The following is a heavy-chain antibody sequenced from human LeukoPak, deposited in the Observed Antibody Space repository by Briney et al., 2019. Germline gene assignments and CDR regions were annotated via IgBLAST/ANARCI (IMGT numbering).Heavy chain of an antibody. CDR1: GGSISSSTYY. CDR3: ARTTEGYCRGRSCYSYYYYMDV. Sequence: PSETLSLTCTVSGGSISSSTYYWGWIRQLPGKGLEWIGSIYYSGSTNYNPSLKSRVTISVDTSKNQFSLKLSSVTAADSAVYYCARTTEGYCRGRSCYSYYYYMDVWGKGTTVTVS. D-gene: IGHD2-15*01. CDR2: IYYSGST. V-gene: IGHV4-39*07. J-gene: IGHJ6*03.